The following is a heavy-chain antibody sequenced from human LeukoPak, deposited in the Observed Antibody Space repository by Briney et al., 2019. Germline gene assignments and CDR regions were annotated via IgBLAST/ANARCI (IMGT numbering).Heavy chain of an antibody. J-gene: IGHJ4*02. Sequence: PGGSLRLSCAVSGFSISGDWMHWVRQAPGKGLVWVSRISSDGTTTNYADSVKGRFTISRDNAKNTLYLQMNSLRAEDTAVYCCASRWSFDYWGQGTLVTVSS. CDR1: GFSISGDW. CDR2: ISSDGTTT. CDR3: ASRWSFDY. D-gene: IGHD2-15*01. V-gene: IGHV3-74*01.